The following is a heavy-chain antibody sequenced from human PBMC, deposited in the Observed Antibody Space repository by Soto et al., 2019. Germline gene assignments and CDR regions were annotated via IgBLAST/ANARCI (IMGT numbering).Heavy chain of an antibody. CDR3: AREVTYGGGSFSLGL. D-gene: IGHD3-10*01. J-gene: IGHJ4*02. V-gene: IGHV1-2*02. CDR1: GYFFTSYY. CDR2: INPNNGGT. Sequence: QVQLVQSGAEVEKPGASVKVSCKTSGYFFTSYYIHWVRQAPGRGLEWMGWINPNNGGTNSAQKFQGRVTMTSDTSINTAYMEITSLRSDDTALYYCAREVTYGGGSFSLGLWGQGTLVTVSS.